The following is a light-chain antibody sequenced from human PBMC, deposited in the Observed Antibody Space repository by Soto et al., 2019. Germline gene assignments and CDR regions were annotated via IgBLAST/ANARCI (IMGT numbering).Light chain of an antibody. V-gene: IGLV2-14*01. Sequence: QSALTQPASVSGSPGQSIAISCTGTSSDVGGYTYVSWYQQHPGKAPKLMIYDVSARPSGVSNRFSGSKSDNTASLTISGLQAEDEADYYCSSYTSSNTVIFGGGTKLHRP. CDR1: SSDVGGYTY. J-gene: IGLJ2*01. CDR2: DVS. CDR3: SSYTSSNTVI.